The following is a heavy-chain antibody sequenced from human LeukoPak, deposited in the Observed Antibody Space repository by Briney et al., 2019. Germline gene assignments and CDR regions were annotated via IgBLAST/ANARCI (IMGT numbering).Heavy chain of an antibody. CDR1: GGSISSSSYY. J-gene: IGHJ4*02. CDR2: IYYSGST. CDR3: ARHRYYDFWSGYMGLYYFDY. Sequence: PSETLSLTCTVSGGSISSSSYYWGWIRQPPGKGPEWIGSIYYSGSTYYNPSLKSRVTISVDTSKNQFSLKLSSVTAADTAVYYCARHRYYDFWSGYMGLYYFDYWGQGTLVTVSS. D-gene: IGHD3-3*01. V-gene: IGHV4-39*01.